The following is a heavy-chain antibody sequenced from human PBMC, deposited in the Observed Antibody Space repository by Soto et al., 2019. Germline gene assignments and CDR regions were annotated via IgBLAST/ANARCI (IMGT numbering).Heavy chain of an antibody. J-gene: IGHJ6*03. CDR2: IYYSGST. CDR1: GGSISSYY. D-gene: IGHD5-12*01. V-gene: IGHV4-59*08. CDR3: ARHWTADRGYSGYDPLAYYYYYMDV. Sequence: KQSQTLSLTCTVSGGSISSYYWSWIRQPPGKGLEWIGYIYYSGSTNYNPSLKSRVTISVDTSKNQFSLKLSSVTAADTAVYYCARHWTADRGYSGYDPLAYYYYYMDVWGKGTTVTVSS.